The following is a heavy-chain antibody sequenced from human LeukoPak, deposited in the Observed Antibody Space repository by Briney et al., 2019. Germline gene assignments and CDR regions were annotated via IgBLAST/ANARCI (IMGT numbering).Heavy chain of an antibody. CDR3: VKTRVVDATPDTFDI. CDR2: IFPGDSGT. Sequence: GESLKFSCQTSGYNFTNYWIAWVRHVPAQGVGWMGIIFPGDSGTTYSPSFQGQVTISADKSCGAAYLQWSSLKASDTAMYYCVKTRVVDATPDTFDIWGQGTMVTVSS. CDR1: GYNFTNYW. J-gene: IGHJ3*02. D-gene: IGHD2-8*02. V-gene: IGHV5-51*03.